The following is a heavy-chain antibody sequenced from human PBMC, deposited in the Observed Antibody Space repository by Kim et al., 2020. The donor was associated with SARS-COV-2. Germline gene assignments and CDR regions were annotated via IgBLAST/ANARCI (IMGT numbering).Heavy chain of an antibody. CDR2: INSDGSST. Sequence: GGSLRLSCAASGFTFSSYWIHWVRQAPGKGLVLVSRINSDGSSTSYADSVKGRFTISRDNAKNTLYLQMNSLRAEDTAVYYCARAPRYSSGWYFDYWGQGTLVTVSS. CDR1: GFTFSSYW. J-gene: IGHJ4*02. CDR3: ARAPRYSSGWYFDY. D-gene: IGHD6-19*01. V-gene: IGHV3-74*01.